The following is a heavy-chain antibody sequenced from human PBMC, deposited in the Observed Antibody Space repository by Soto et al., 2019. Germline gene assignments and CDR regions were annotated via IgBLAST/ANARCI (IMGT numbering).Heavy chain of an antibody. CDR3: ARSPRRVDGKWYLDY. V-gene: IGHV4-4*02. D-gene: IGHD2-15*01. Sequence: QVQLQESGPGLVEPSGTLSLTCGVSGDSFSSSNWWTWVRQPPGKGLEWIGDILHTGHTDYSPSLRSRLTISINSSKKEFSLTLTSVTATDTAIYYCARSPRRVDGKWYLDYWGQGVLVTVS. J-gene: IGHJ4*02. CDR1: GDSFSSSNW. CDR2: ILHTGHT.